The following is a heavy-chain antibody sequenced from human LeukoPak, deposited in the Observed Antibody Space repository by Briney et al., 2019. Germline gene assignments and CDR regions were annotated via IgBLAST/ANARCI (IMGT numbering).Heavy chain of an antibody. Sequence: GGSLRLSCAASEFTFRSFNMVWVRQAPGKGLEWVSSISTDSKFKYYSDSVTGRFTISRDNAENSLSLQMNSLRVDDTATYYCVRGPRSHRSDLTKWYFYLWGRGTLVSVSS. J-gene: IGHJ2*01. CDR1: EFTFRSFN. CDR3: VRGPRSHRSDLTKWYFYL. V-gene: IGHV3-21*01. CDR2: ISTDSKFK.